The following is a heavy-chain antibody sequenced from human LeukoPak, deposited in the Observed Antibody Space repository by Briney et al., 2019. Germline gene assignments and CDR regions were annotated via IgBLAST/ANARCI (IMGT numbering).Heavy chain of an antibody. Sequence: SETLSLTCAVYGGSFSGYYWSWIRQPPGKGLEWIGEINHSGSTNYNPSLKSRVTISVDTSKNQFSLKLSSVTAADTAVYYCASLSPGIAVAGTSQPATYYYMDVWGKGTTVTVSS. J-gene: IGHJ6*03. D-gene: IGHD6-19*01. CDR1: GGSFSGYY. V-gene: IGHV4-34*01. CDR2: INHSGST. CDR3: ASLSPGIAVAGTSQPATYYYMDV.